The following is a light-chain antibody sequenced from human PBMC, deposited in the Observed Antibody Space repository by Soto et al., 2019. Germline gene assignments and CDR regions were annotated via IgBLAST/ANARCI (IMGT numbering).Light chain of an antibody. V-gene: IGKV1-9*01. CDR2: AAS. J-gene: IGKJ4*01. CDR1: QGISSY. CDR3: QQLNSYLP. Sequence: DIQLTQSPSFLSASVGDGVTITCRASQGISSYLACYQQKPGKAPKLLIYAASTLQSGVPSRFSGSGSGTEFTLTISSLQPEDFATYYCQQLNSYLPFGGGTKGDIK.